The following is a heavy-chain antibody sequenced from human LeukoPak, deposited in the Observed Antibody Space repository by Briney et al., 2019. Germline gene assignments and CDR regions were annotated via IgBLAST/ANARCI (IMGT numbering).Heavy chain of an antibody. D-gene: IGHD6-13*01. Sequence: GGSLRLSCAASGFTFSSYAMTWVRQAPGKGLEWVSIISGASGGSTYYADSVKGRCTISRDNSKNTLYLQMNSLRAEDTALYYCARGGSSSWYPNFDYWGQGTLVTVSS. CDR2: ISGASGGST. J-gene: IGHJ4*02. CDR3: ARGGSSSWYPNFDY. V-gene: IGHV3-23*01. CDR1: GFTFSSYA.